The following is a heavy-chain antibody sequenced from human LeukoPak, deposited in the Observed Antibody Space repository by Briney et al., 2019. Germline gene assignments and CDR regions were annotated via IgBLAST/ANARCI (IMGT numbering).Heavy chain of an antibody. CDR2: ISYDGSNK. D-gene: IGHD3-9*01. J-gene: IGHJ3*02. CDR3: ARRRDFGIFIVKGDAFDI. Sequence: GGSLRLSCAASGFTFSSYGMHWVRQAPGKGLEWVAVISYDGSNKYYADSVKGRFTISRDNSKNTLYLQMNSLRAEDTAVYYCARRRDFGIFIVKGDAFDIWGHGTMVTVSS. CDR1: GFTFSSYG. V-gene: IGHV3-30*03.